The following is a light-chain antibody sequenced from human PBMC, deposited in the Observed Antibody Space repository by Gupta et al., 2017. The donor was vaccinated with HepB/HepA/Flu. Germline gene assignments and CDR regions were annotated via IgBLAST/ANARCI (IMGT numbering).Light chain of an antibody. V-gene: IGKV3-20*01. Sequence: EVVLTQSPGTLSLSPGEGATLSCRASQSFSSNYLAWYQQKPGQAPRLIVYGGSRTATGVPYRFAGSASGTHFTLTISILDPEDFGVYYCHHDGDSPWPFGQGTKVEI. CDR3: HHDGDSPWP. CDR2: GGS. CDR1: QSFSSNY. J-gene: IGKJ1*01.